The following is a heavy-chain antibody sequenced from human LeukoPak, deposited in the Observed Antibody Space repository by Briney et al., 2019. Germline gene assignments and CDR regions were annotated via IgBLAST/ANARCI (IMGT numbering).Heavy chain of an antibody. CDR2: INPNSGGT. D-gene: IGHD3-22*01. Sequence: ASVKVSCKASGYTFTGYYMHWVRQAPGQGLEWIGWINPNSGGTNYAQKFQGRVTMTRDTSISTAYMELSRLRSDDTAVYYCAREYDSSGYFLYFDYWGQGTLVTVSS. CDR1: GYTFTGYY. CDR3: AREYDSSGYFLYFDY. V-gene: IGHV1-2*02. J-gene: IGHJ4*02.